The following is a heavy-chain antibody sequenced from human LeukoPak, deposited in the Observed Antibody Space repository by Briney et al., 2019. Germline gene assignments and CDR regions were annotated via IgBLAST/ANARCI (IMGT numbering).Heavy chain of an antibody. D-gene: IGHD3-10*01. J-gene: IGHJ4*02. V-gene: IGHV3-48*02. CDR3: ARDQYESGGTYPGCFDY. CDR2: ISSSSSTI. Sequence: PGGSLRLSCAASGFTFSSSTMNWVRQAPGKGLEWVSYISSSSSTIYYADSVKGRFTISRDNAKNSLYLQMNSLRDEDTAVYYCARDQYESGGTYPGCFDYWGQGTLVTVSS. CDR1: GFTFSSST.